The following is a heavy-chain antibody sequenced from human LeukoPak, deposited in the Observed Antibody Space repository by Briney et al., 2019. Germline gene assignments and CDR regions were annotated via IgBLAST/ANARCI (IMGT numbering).Heavy chain of an antibody. D-gene: IGHD2-15*01. J-gene: IGHJ4*02. V-gene: IGHV3-11*04. CDR2: ISGSGDAI. CDR1: GFTFSDYY. CDR3: ARTYGSGSLDY. Sequence: GGSLRLSCAASGFTFSDYYMSWIRQAPGKGLEWISYISGSGDAIFYADSVQGRFTISRDNAKNSVYLQMNSLRAEDTAVYCCARTYGSGSLDYGGQGTLVTVSS.